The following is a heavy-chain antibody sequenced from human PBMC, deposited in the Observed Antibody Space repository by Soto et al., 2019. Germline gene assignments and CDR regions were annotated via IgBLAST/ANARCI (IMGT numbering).Heavy chain of an antibody. Sequence: SETLSLTCTVSGGSISIGGYYWRCIRQHPGKGLEWIGYIYYSGSTYYNPSLKSRVTISVDTSKNQFSLKLSSVTAADTAVYYCARDTDYGDYGYWGQGTLVTVSS. CDR2: IYYSGST. CDR1: GGSISIGGYY. CDR3: ARDTDYGDYGY. J-gene: IGHJ4*02. V-gene: IGHV4-31*03. D-gene: IGHD4-17*01.